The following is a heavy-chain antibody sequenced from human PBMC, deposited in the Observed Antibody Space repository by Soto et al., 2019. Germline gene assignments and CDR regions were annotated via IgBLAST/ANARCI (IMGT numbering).Heavy chain of an antibody. CDR2: VYYTGST. CDR3: AREFSNSPEAFDS. CDR1: GGSVNRDNFY. J-gene: IGHJ4*02. V-gene: IGHV4-61*01. D-gene: IGHD6-6*01. Sequence: QVHLQESGPGQVKPSETLSLICTVSGGSVNRDNFYWSWIRQPPGRGLEWIGYVYYTGSTNYNPSLKSRVAISIDTSRNQFSLKLSSVAAADTAVYYCAREFSNSPEAFDSWGQGSLVTVSS.